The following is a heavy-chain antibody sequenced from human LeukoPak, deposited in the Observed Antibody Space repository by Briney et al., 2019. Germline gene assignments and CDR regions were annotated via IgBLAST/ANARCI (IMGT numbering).Heavy chain of an antibody. D-gene: IGHD6-13*01. CDR2: INHSGST. CDR3: ARDSIAAAGQNWFDP. J-gene: IGHJ5*02. CDR1: GGSFSGYY. V-gene: IGHV4-34*01. Sequence: SETLSLTCAVYGGSFSGYYWSWIRQPPGKGLEWIGEINHSGSTNYNPSLKNRVTISVDTSKNQFSLKLSSVTAADTAVYYCARDSIAAAGQNWFDPWGQGTLVTVSS.